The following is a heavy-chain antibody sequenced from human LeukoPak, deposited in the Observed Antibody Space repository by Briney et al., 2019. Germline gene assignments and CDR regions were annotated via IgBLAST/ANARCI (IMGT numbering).Heavy chain of an antibody. V-gene: IGHV1-24*01. J-gene: IGHJ4*02. CDR2: FDPEDGET. Sequence: ASVKVSCKASGYTFTGYYMHWVRQAPGQGLEWMGGFDPEDGETIYAQKFQGRVTMTEDTSTDTAYMELSSLRSEDTAVYYCATLASGSYYVDYWGQGTLVTVSS. CDR1: GYTFTGYY. D-gene: IGHD1-26*01. CDR3: ATLASGSYYVDY.